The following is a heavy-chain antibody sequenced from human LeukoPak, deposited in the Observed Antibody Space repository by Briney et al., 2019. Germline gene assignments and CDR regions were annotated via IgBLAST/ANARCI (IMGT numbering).Heavy chain of an antibody. CDR1: GFTFSDYW. D-gene: IGHD1-1*01. CDR3: ARYHWNDVAY. CDR2: IKEDGSEK. V-gene: IGHV3-7*01. J-gene: IGHJ4*02. Sequence: GGSLRLFCAASGFTFSDYWMNWVRQAPGKGLEWVANIKEDGSEKYYVDSVRGRFTISRGNAKNSLYLQMNSLRAEDSAVYYCARYHWNDVAYWGQGTLVTVSS.